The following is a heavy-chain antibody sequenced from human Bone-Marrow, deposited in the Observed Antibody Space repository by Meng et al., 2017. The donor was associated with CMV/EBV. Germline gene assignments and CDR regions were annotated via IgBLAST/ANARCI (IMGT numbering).Heavy chain of an antibody. CDR3: AKSVNIAARTAYYYGMDV. Sequence: GESLKISCAASGFNFSSYAMSWVRQAPGKGLEWVSAISGSGSSTYYADSVKGRFTISRDNSKNTLYLQMNSLRAEDTAVYYCAKSVNIAARTAYYYGMDVWGQGTTVTVSS. V-gene: IGHV3-23*01. J-gene: IGHJ6*02. D-gene: IGHD6-6*01. CDR1: GFNFSSYA. CDR2: ISGSGSST.